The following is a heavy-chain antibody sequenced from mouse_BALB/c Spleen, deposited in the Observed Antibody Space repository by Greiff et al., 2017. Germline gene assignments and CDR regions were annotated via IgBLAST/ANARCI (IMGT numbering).Heavy chain of an antibody. Sequence: EVKLMESGGGLVKPGGSLKLSCAASGFTFSSYAMSWVRQTPEKRLEWVASISSGGSTYYPDSVKGRFTISRDNARNILYLQMSSLRSEDTAMYYCARRIYYYGSSFAYWGQGTLVTVSA. J-gene: IGHJ3*01. D-gene: IGHD1-1*01. CDR2: ISSGGST. CDR3: ARRIYYYGSSFAY. CDR1: GFTFSSYA. V-gene: IGHV5-6-5*01.